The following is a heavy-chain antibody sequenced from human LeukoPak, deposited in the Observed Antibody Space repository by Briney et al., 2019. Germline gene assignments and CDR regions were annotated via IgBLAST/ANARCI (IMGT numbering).Heavy chain of an antibody. Sequence: GGSLRLSCAASGFTFSSYRMNWVRQAPGKGLEWVSYITTTTSIIYYADSVKGRFTISRDNAKNSLYLQMNSLRAEDTAVYYCARVSLTGFDYWGQGTLVTVSS. CDR1: GFTFSSYR. V-gene: IGHV3-48*01. CDR3: ARVSLTGFDY. J-gene: IGHJ4*02. CDR2: ITTTTSII. D-gene: IGHD3-3*02.